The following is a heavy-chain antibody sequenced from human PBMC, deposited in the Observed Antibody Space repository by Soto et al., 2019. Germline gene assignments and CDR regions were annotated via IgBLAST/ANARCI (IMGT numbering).Heavy chain of an antibody. CDR3: ARESGGATATLDYYCFYMDV. Sequence: QVQLVQSGAEVRKPGASVTVSCRTSGDTFSDYYIHWVRQAPGQGLEWMGWINPNSGATNYAQKFRGWVTIARATSSRTVDMQRSRLRSEDTAVYYCARESGGATATLDYYCFYMDVWGTGTTVTVSS. D-gene: IGHD5-12*01. V-gene: IGHV1-2*04. J-gene: IGHJ6*03. CDR1: GDTFSDYY. CDR2: INPNSGAT.